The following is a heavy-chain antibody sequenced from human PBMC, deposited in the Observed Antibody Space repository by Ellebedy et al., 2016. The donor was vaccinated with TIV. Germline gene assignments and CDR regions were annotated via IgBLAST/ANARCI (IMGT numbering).Heavy chain of an antibody. CDR3: AKISPTHRGAFDI. V-gene: IGHV3-23*01. CDR2: FGGRSTTT. D-gene: IGHD3-3*02. Sequence: GESLKISXEASGFTFSSYAMSWLRQAPGKGLEWVSVFGGRSTTTYYADSVKGRFTISRDNSKNTLFLQMNSLRGDDTARYYCAKISPTHRGAFDIWGQGTMVTFSS. CDR1: GFTFSSYA. J-gene: IGHJ3*02.